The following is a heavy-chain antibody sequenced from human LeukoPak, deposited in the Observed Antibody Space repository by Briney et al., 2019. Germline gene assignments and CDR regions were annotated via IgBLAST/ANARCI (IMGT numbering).Heavy chain of an antibody. CDR2: IIPIFGTA. Sequence: SVKVSCKASGYTFTSYGISWVRQAPGQGLEWMGGIIPIFGTANYAQEFQGRVTITTDESTSTAYMELSSLRSEDTAVYYCVRGSTGSEVFDYWGQGTLVTVSS. J-gene: IGHJ4*02. CDR3: VRGSTGSEVFDY. V-gene: IGHV1-69*05. D-gene: IGHD1-1*01. CDR1: GYTFTSYG.